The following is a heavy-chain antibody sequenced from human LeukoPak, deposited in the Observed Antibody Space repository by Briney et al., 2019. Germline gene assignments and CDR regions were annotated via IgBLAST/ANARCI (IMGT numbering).Heavy chain of an antibody. V-gene: IGHV4-39*01. CDR2: IYYSGST. CDR1: GGSISSSSYY. CDR3: ARHGRAYYYGSGISSYAFGI. Sequence: SETLSLTCTVSGGSISSSSYYWGWIRQPPGKGLEWIGSIYYSGSTYYNPSLKSRVTISVDTSKNQFSLKLSSVTAADTAVYYCARHGRAYYYGSGISSYAFGIWGQGTMVTVSS. J-gene: IGHJ3*02. D-gene: IGHD3-10*01.